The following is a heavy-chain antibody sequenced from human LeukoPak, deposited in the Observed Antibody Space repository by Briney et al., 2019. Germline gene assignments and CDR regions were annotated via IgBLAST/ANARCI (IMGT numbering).Heavy chain of an antibody. CDR3: ARDRGEESSCYYMNWFDP. D-gene: IGHD3-22*01. V-gene: IGHV3-30-3*01. J-gene: IGHJ5*02. CDR1: GFTFSSYA. CDR2: ISYDGSNK. Sequence: GRSLRLSCAASGFTFSSYAMHWVRQAPGKGLEWVAVISYDGSNKYYADSVKGRFTISRDNSKNTLYLQMNSLRAEDTAVYYCARDRGEESSCYYMNWFDPWGQGTLVTVSS.